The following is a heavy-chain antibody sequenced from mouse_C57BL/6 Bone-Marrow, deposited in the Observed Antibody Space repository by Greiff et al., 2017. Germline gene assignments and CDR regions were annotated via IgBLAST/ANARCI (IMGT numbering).Heavy chain of an antibody. V-gene: IGHV1-81*01. Sequence: VQLQESGAELARPGASVKLSCKASGYTFTSYGISWVKQRTGQGLEWIGEIYPRSGNTYYNEKFKGKATLTADKSSSTAYMELRSLTSEDSAVYFCARWIYYCGSSPHCYCDVWGTGTTVTVSS. CDR2: IYPRSGNT. D-gene: IGHD1-1*01. CDR3: ARWIYYCGSSPHCYCDV. CDR1: GYTFTSYG. J-gene: IGHJ1*03.